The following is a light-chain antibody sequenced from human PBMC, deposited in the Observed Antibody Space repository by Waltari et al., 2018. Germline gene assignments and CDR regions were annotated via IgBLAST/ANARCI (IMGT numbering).Light chain of an antibody. J-gene: IGLJ3*02. CDR3: CSYAGSTTWV. CDR2: DVN. V-gene: IGLV2-23*02. Sequence: QSALTQPASMSGSPGQSITVSCPGAPSALGSPNISSWYQQHPGKAPKLILYDVNRRPSGVSDRFSGSKSGITASLTISGLQAEDEADYYCCSYAGSTTWVFGGGTKLTVL. CDR1: PSALGSPNI.